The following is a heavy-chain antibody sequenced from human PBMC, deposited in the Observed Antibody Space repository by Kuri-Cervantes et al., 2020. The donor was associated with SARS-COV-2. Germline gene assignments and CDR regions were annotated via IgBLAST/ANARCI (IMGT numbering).Heavy chain of an antibody. Sequence: GGSLRLSCAASGFTFDDYAMHWVRQAPGKGLEWVAVISYDGSNKYYADSVKGRFTISRDNSKNTLYLQMNSLRAEDTAVYYCASVFLEGYNWFDPWGQGTLVTVSS. J-gene: IGHJ5*02. CDR2: ISYDGSNK. V-gene: IGHV3-30-3*01. CDR1: GFTFDDYA. CDR3: ASVFLEGYNWFDP. D-gene: IGHD3-3*01.